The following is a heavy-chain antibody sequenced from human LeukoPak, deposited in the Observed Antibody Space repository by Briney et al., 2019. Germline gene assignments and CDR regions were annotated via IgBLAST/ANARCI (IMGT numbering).Heavy chain of an antibody. Sequence: PGGSLRLSCAASGFTFDDYAMHWVRQAPGKGLEWVAGISWHSGSIGYGDSVKGRFTISRDNAKNSLYLQMNSLRTEDTALYYCVKGMFNVVAHFDYWGQGTLVTVSS. D-gene: IGHD2-15*01. CDR3: VKGMFNVVAHFDY. CDR1: GFTFDDYA. CDR2: ISWHSGSI. J-gene: IGHJ4*02. V-gene: IGHV3-9*01.